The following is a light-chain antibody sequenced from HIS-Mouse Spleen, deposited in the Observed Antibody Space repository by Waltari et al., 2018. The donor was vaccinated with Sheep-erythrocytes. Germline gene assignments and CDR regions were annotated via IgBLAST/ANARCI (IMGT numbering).Light chain of an antibody. CDR1: SSDVGGYNY. CDR2: EVS. J-gene: IGLJ1*01. Sequence: QSALTQPRSVSGSPVQSVTISCTGISSDVGGYNYVSWYQQHPGKAPKLMIYEVSKRPSGVPDRFSGSKSGNTASLTISGLQAEDEADYYCCSYAGSYNHVFATGTKVTVL. CDR3: CSYAGSYNHV. V-gene: IGLV2-11*01.